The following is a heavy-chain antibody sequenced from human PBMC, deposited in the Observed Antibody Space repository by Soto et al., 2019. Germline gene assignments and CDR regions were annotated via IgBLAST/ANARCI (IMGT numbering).Heavy chain of an antibody. V-gene: IGHV3-30-3*01. CDR2: ISYDGSNK. CDR3: ARARAVAGSFDY. CDR1: GFTFSSYA. Sequence: PGGSLRLSCAASGFTFSSYAMHWVRQAPGKGLEWVAVISYDGSNKYYADSVKGRFTISRDNSKNTLHLQMNSLRAEDTAVYYCARARAVAGSFDYWGQGTLVTVSS. D-gene: IGHD6-19*01. J-gene: IGHJ4*02.